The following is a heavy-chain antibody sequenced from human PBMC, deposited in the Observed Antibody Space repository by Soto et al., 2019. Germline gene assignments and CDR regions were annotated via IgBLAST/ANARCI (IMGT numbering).Heavy chain of an antibody. CDR1: GDSISSYS. V-gene: IGHV4-59*13. CDR2: IYYSGST. Sequence: SETLSLTCTVSGDSISSYSWSWIRQPPGKGLEWIGYIYYSGSTNYNPSLKSRVTISVDTSKNQFSLKLSSVTAADTAVYYCARGYCGGDCYRKTYYFDYWGQGALVTVSS. D-gene: IGHD2-21*02. CDR3: ARGYCGGDCYRKTYYFDY. J-gene: IGHJ4*02.